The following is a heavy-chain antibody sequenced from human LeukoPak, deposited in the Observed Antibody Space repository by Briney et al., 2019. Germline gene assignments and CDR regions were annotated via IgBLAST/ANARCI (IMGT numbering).Heavy chain of an antibody. CDR2: IYYSGST. Sequence: PSETLSLTCTVSGGSISTYYWSWIRQPPGKGLEWIGDIYYSGSTNYNPSLKSRVTISVDTSKNQFSLKLSSVTAADTAVYYCASERGDSSSYHYYYYMHVWGKGTTVTVSS. CDR3: ASERGDSSSYHYYYYMHV. D-gene: IGHD6-6*01. CDR1: GGSISTYY. V-gene: IGHV4-59*01. J-gene: IGHJ6*03.